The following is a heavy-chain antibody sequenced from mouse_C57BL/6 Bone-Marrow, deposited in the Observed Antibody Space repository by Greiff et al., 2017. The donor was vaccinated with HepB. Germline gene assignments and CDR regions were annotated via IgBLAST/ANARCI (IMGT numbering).Heavy chain of an antibody. J-gene: IGHJ4*01. CDR3: ARNTGGSGYYAMDY. CDR1: GFTFSSYG. CDR2: ISSGGSYT. Sequence: EVKLVESGGDLVKPGGSLKLSCAASGFTFSSYGMSWVRQTPDKRLEWVATISSGGSYTYYPDSVKGRYTISRDNAKNTLYLKMSSLKSEDTAMYDSARNTGGSGYYAMDYWGQGTSVTVSS. D-gene: IGHD3-2*02. V-gene: IGHV5-6*02.